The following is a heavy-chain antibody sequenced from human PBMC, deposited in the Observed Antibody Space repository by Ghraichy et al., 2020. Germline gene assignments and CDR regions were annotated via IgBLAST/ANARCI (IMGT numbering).Heavy chain of an antibody. V-gene: IGHV4-34*01. CDR3: ARRSEFYDILIGYPLDAFDI. J-gene: IGHJ3*02. CDR1: GGSFSGYY. CDR2: INHSGST. Sequence: SETLSLTCAVYGGSFSGYYWSWIRQPPGKGLEWIGEINHSGSTNYNPSLKSRVTISVDTSKNQFSLKLNSVTAADTAVYYCARRSEFYDILIGYPLDAFDIWGQGTMVTVSS. D-gene: IGHD3-9*01.